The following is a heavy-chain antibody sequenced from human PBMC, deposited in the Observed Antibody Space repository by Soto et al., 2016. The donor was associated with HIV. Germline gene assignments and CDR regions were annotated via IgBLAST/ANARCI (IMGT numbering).Heavy chain of an antibody. Sequence: VQLRESGPGLVKPSQTLSLTCTVSGGSISSGGYYWSWIRQHPGKGLEWIGYIYHSGSTYYNPSLKSRLTISVDTSKNQFSLKLTSVTAADTAVYYCAREGDFLYYFDYWGREPGHVSS. V-gene: IGHV4-31*03. J-gene: IGHJ4*03. CDR1: GGSISSGGYY. CDR3: AREGDFLYYFDY. D-gene: IGHD3-16*01. CDR2: IYHSGST.